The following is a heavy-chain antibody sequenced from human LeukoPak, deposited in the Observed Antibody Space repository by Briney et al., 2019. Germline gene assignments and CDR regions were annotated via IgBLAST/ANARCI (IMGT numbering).Heavy chain of an antibody. CDR3: ARSDSSGYEDY. CDR1: GGSISSSSYY. J-gene: IGHJ4*02. D-gene: IGHD3-22*01. Sequence: SETLSLTCTVSGGSISSSSYYWGWIRQPPGKGLEWIGSIYYSGSTYYNPSLKSRVTISVDTSKNQFSLKLSSVTAADTAVYYCARSDSSGYEDYWSQGTLVTVSS. CDR2: IYYSGST. V-gene: IGHV4-39*07.